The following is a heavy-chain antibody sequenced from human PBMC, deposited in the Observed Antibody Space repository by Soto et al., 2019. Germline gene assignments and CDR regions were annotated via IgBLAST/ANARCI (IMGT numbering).Heavy chain of an antibody. J-gene: IGHJ4*02. D-gene: IGHD2-15*01. V-gene: IGHV4-61*01. Sequence: QVQLQESGPGLVKPSETLSLTCTVSGGSVSSGSYYWSWIRQPPGKGLVWIGYIYYSGSTNYNPSPKRRVTISVDTSKDQFSLKLSSVTAADTAVYYCARDKGGDCSGGSCYSEGFDYWGQGTLVTVSS. CDR3: ARDKGGDCSGGSCYSEGFDY. CDR2: IYYSGST. CDR1: GGSVSSGSYY.